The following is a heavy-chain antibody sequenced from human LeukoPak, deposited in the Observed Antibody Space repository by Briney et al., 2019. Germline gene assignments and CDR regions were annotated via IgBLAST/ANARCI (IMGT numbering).Heavy chain of an antibody. CDR1: GGTFSSYA. CDR3: ARHAPYYYDSSGNYGMGV. CDR2: IIPIFGTA. D-gene: IGHD3-22*01. V-gene: IGHV1-69*13. Sequence: SVKVSCKASGGTFSSYAISWVRQAPGQGLEWMGGIIPIFGTANYAQKFQGRVTITADESTSTAYMELSSLRSEDTAVYYCARHAPYYYDSSGNYGMGVWGQGTTVTVSS. J-gene: IGHJ6*02.